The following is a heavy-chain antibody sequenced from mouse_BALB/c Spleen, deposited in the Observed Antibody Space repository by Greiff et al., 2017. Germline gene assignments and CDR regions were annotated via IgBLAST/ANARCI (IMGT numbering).Heavy chain of an antibody. J-gene: IGHJ4*01. Sequence: VQLQQSGAELMKPGASVKISCKATGYTFSSYWIEWVKQRPGHGLEWIGEILPGSGSTNYNEKFKGKATFTADTSSNTAYMQLSSLTSEDSAVYFCARGDGNYESYYYAMDYWGQGTSVTVSS. CDR1: GYTFSSYW. CDR3: ARGDGNYESYYYAMDY. D-gene: IGHD2-1*01. V-gene: IGHV1-9*01. CDR2: ILPGSGST.